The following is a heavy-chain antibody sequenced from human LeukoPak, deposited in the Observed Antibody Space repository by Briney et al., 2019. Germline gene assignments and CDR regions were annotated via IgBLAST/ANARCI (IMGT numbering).Heavy chain of an antibody. CDR3: ARGSGYCSSTSCPDA. Sequence: SETLSLTCTVSGGSISSYYWSWIRQPPGKGLEWIGYIYYSGSTNYNPSLKSRVTISVDTSKNQFSLKLSSVTAADTAVYYCARGSGYCSSTSCPDAWGQGTLVTVSS. CDR1: GGSISSYY. V-gene: IGHV4-59*01. J-gene: IGHJ5*02. D-gene: IGHD2-2*01. CDR2: IYYSGST.